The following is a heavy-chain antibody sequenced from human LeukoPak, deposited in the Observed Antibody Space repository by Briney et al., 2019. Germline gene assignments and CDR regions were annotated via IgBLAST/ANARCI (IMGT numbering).Heavy chain of an antibody. CDR1: GFTFNDHG. V-gene: IGHV3-30*02. CDR3: ARNRAFETFDAFDM. D-gene: IGHD1-26*01. CDR2: IRYDGTDE. Sequence: PGGSLRLSCVASGFTFNDHGMHWVRQAPGKGLEWLAFIRYDGTDESYGASVRGRLTISRDDSLNTAYLQMDSLGHDDTAVYYCARNRAFETFDAFDMWGQGTMVTVSS. J-gene: IGHJ3*02.